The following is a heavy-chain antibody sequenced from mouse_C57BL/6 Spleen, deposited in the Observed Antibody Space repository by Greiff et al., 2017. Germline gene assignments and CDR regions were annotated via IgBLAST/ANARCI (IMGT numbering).Heavy chain of an antibody. CDR1: GYTFTSYW. V-gene: IGHV1-74*01. CDR2: IHPSDSDT. Sequence: QVQLQQPGAALVKPGASVKVSCKASGYTFTSYWMHWVKQRPGQGLEWIGRIHPSDSDTNYNQKFKGKATLTVDNSSSTAYMQLSSLTSEDSAFYYCAIYSGYDGFAYWGQGALVTVSA. D-gene: IGHD2-2*01. J-gene: IGHJ3*01. CDR3: AIYSGYDGFAY.